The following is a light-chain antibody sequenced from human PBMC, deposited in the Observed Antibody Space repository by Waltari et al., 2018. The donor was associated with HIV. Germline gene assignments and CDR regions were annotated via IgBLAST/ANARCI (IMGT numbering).Light chain of an antibody. CDR2: RNN. J-gene: IGLJ2*01. CDR3: TAWDDSLSGVV. CDR1: RSNIGSNY. V-gene: IGLV1-47*01. Sequence: QSVLTTPPSASGTPGQRVTISCSGSRSNIGSNYVYWYQQLPGTAPKLLIYRNNQRPSGVPARLSGSKSGTSASLAISGLRSEDEADYYCTAWDDSLSGVVFGGGTKLTVL.